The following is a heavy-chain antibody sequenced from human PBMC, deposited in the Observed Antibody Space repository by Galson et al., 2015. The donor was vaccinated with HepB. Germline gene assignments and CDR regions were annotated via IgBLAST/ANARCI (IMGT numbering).Heavy chain of an antibody. CDR3: ARDKDWLLYDY. CDR2: ISHDGTII. V-gene: IGHV3-74*01. Sequence: SLRLSCAASGFTFSSYVMHWVRQAPGKGLVWVSRISHDGTIITYSDSVRGRFTVSRDNAEKTLYLQMNSLGAEDTAVYYCARDKDWLLYDYWGQGTLVTVSS. J-gene: IGHJ4*02. D-gene: IGHD3/OR15-3a*01. CDR1: GFTFSSYV.